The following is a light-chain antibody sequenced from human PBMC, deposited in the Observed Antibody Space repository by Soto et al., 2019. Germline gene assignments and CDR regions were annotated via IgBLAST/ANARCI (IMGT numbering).Light chain of an antibody. J-gene: IGLJ2*01. CDR1: SSDVGSYNL. CDR3: CSYEGSSLR. CDR2: EGS. V-gene: IGLV2-23*01. Sequence: QSALTQPASVSGSPGQSITISCTGTSSDVGSYNLVSWYQQHPGKAPKLMIYEGSKRPSGVSNRFSGSKSGNTASLTISGLQAEDEADYYCCSYEGSSLRIGVGTKLTV.